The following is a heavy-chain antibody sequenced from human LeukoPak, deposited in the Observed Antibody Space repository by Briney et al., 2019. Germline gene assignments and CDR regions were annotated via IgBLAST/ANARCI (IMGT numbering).Heavy chain of an antibody. D-gene: IGHD1-1*01. V-gene: IGHV3-48*01. Sequence: GGSLRLSCAASGFTLSSYSMEWVRQAPGEGLEWVSHLSRSTRTIYYADSVKGRFTISRDNAKNSLYLQMNSLRAEDTAIYYCARVLLERPGIDSFDIWGRGTMVTVSS. CDR2: LSRSTRTI. J-gene: IGHJ3*02. CDR1: GFTLSSYS. CDR3: ARVLLERPGIDSFDI.